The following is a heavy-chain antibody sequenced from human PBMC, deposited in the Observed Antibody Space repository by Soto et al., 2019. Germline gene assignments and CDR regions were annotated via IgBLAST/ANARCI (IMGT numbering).Heavy chain of an antibody. CDR1: GVSFSGYY. V-gene: IGHV4-34*01. CDR2: INHSGST. CDR3: AREETYYDFWSGYYSHYYYYMDV. D-gene: IGHD3-3*01. Sequence: SETLSLTCAVYGVSFSGYYWSWIRQPPGKGLEWIGEINHSGSTNYNPSLKSRVTISVDTSKNQFSLKLSSVTAADTAVYYCAREETYYDFWSGYYSHYYYYMDVWGKGTTVTVSS. J-gene: IGHJ6*03.